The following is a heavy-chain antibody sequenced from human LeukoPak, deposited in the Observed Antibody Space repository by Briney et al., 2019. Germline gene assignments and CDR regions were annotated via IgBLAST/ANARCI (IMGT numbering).Heavy chain of an antibody. J-gene: IGHJ4*02. CDR3: ATLSTPELAKSITIFGVVFDY. D-gene: IGHD3-3*01. V-gene: IGHV1-69*01. CDR1: GGSPRRYA. CDR2: ITTNFGTT. Sequence: ASVKVSRKPSGGSPRRYAISRVPLTPRERRERTGGITTNFGTTIYTQKFQGRITITADESTSSAYMELSSLRSEDTAVYYCATLSTPELAKSITIFGVVFDYWGQGTLVTVSS.